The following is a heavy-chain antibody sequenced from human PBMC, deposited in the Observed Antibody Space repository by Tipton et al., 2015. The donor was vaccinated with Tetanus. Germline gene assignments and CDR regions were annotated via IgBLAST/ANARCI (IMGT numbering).Heavy chain of an antibody. V-gene: IGHV5-51*01. CDR3: ARAHCTDGVCNFDF. D-gene: IGHD2-8*01. CDR2: IYPGGSDT. Sequence: QLVQSGGEVKKPGESLKISCKGSGYIFNNYWIGWVRQKPGKGLEWMGIIYPGGSDTRYSPPFQGQVTISVDKSINTAYLQWSSLKASDTSMFYCARAHCTDGVCNFDFWGQGALVTVAS. CDR1: GYIFNNYW. J-gene: IGHJ4*02.